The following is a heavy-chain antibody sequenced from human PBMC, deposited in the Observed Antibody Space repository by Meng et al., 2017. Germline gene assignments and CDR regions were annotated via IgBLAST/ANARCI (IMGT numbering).Heavy chain of an antibody. CDR3: AAGGYSSGGYASYVDDAFGI. CDR2: LYYGGST. J-gene: IGHJ3*02. CDR1: GGSISSYY. V-gene: IGHV4-59*01. D-gene: IGHD6-19*01. Sequence: SETLSLTCTVSGGSISSYYWSWIRQPPGKGLEWIGHLYYGGSTNYSPSLKSRVTISIDPSKNQFSLKLSSVTAADTAVYYCAAGGYSSGGYASYVDDAFGIWGQGTMVTVSS.